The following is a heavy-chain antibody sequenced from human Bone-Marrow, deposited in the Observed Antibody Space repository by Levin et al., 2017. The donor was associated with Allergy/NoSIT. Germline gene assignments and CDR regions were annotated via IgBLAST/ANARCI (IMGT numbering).Heavy chain of an antibody. Sequence: GGSLRLSCAASGVTFSSFAMHWVRQAPGKGLEWVAVVSYDGTNKYYTDSVKGRFTISRDNSKNTLFLHMNSLRAEDTAVYYCAKGPEFWSGYAVDPYYNGMDVWGPGTTVTVSS. CDR2: VSYDGTNK. D-gene: IGHD3-3*01. J-gene: IGHJ6*02. CDR1: GVTFSSFA. CDR3: AKGPEFWSGYAVDPYYNGMDV. V-gene: IGHV3-30*18.